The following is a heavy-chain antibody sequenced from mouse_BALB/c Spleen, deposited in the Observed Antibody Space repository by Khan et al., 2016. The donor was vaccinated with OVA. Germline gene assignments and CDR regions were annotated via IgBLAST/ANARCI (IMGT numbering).Heavy chain of an antibody. CDR1: GFTFSSFG. J-gene: IGHJ1*01. V-gene: IGHV5-17*02. D-gene: IGHD1-1*01. Sequence: EVELVESGGGLVQPGGSRKLSCAASGFTFSSFGMHWVRQAPEKGLEWVAYISSGRSTIYYADTVKGRLPISRDNPKNTLFLQMTSLRSEDTAMYYCATYGWWDWGAGTTVTVSS. CDR3: ATYGWWD. CDR2: ISSGRSTI.